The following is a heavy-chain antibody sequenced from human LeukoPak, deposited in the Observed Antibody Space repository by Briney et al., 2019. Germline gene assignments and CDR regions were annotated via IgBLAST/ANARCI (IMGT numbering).Heavy chain of an antibody. CDR1: GYTFTNYA. J-gene: IGHJ4*02. CDR3: ARGLWSAHRREYYFDS. D-gene: IGHD3-3*01. Sequence: ASVKVSCKASGYTFTNYAVNWLRQAPGQRLESMGWINAGNGDTKFSQNYQARVTITRDASASTAYMELSSLTSEDTAVYFCARGLWSAHRREYYFDSWGQGTLVTVSS. V-gene: IGHV1-3*01. CDR2: INAGNGDT.